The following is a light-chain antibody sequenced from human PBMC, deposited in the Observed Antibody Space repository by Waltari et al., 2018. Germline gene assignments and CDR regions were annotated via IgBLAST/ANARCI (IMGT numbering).Light chain of an antibody. Sequence: DIVMTQSPDSLAVSLGERATINCKSSQSVLYSSNNKNYLAWYQQKPGQPPKLRIYWASTRASGVPDRFIGSGSGTDFTLTISSLQAEDVAVYYCQQYYSTVFTFGPGTKVDIK. J-gene: IGKJ3*01. CDR1: QSVLYSSNNKNY. V-gene: IGKV4-1*01. CDR3: QQYYSTVFT. CDR2: WAS.